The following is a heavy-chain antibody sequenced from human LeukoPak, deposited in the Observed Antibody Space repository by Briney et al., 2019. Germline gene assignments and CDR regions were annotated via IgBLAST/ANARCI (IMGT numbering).Heavy chain of an antibody. CDR2: ISGSGGST. J-gene: IGHJ6*04. Sequence: GGSLRLSRAASGFTFSSYAMSWVRQAPGKGLEWVSAISGSGGSTYYADSVKGRFTISRDNSKNTLYLQMNSLRAEDTAVYYCAKDSYYYGSGSYYLSRYYYYGMDVWGKGTTVTVSS. D-gene: IGHD3-10*01. V-gene: IGHV3-23*01. CDR3: AKDSYYYGSGSYYLSRYYYYGMDV. CDR1: GFTFSSYA.